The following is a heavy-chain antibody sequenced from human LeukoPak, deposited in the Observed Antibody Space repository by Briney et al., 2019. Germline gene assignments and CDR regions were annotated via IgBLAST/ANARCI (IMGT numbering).Heavy chain of an antibody. CDR3: AKAGTGTNMIFDY. V-gene: IGHV4-30-2*01. J-gene: IGHJ4*02. CDR1: GGSISSGGYS. CDR2: IYHSGST. D-gene: IGHD1-1*01. Sequence: SETLSLTCAVSGGSISSGGYSWSWIRQPPGKGLEWIGYIYHSGSTYYNPSLKSRVTISVDRSKNQFSLKLSSVTAADTAVYYCAKAGTGTNMIFDYWGQGTLVTVSS.